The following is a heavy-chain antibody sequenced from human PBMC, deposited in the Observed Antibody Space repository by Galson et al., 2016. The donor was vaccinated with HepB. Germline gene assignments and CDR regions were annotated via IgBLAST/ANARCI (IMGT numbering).Heavy chain of an antibody. CDR3: AKDGYYNGSGIDIHFDY. Sequence: SLRLSCAGSGFRFSNYGLHWVRQAPGKGLEWVSFISYAGSIKYYADSVKGRFTISRDNSKNTVSLHMNSLRPEDTAVYYCAKDGYYNGSGIDIHFDYWGRGTLVTVSS. D-gene: IGHD3-10*01. CDR2: ISYAGSIK. J-gene: IGHJ4*02. CDR1: GFRFSNYG. V-gene: IGHV3-30*18.